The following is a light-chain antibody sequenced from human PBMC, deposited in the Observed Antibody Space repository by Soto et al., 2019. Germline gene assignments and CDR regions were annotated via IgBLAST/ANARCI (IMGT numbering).Light chain of an antibody. CDR2: GAS. V-gene: IGKV3-20*01. CDR1: QSVSSSY. CDR3: QQYGSSPLCT. Sequence: EIVLTQSPGTLSLSPGERATLSCRASQSVSSSYLACYQQKPGQAPRLLIYGASSRATGIPDRFSGSGSGTDVTLTISRLEPEDFAVYYCQQYGSSPLCTFGPGTKVDVK. J-gene: IGKJ3*01.